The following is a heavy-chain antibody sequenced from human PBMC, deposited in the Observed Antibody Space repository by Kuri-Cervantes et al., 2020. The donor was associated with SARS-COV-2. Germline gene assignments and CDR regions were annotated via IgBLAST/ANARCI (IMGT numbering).Heavy chain of an antibody. J-gene: IGHJ6*02. V-gene: IGHV1-69*05. Sequence: SVKVSCKASGGTFSSYAISWVRQAPGQGLEWMGGIIPIFGTANYAQKFQGRVTMTTDTSTSTAYMELRSLRSDDTAVYYCARLAAIYYYYGMDVWGQGTTVTVSS. D-gene: IGHD2-2*01. CDR1: GGTFSSYA. CDR2: IIPIFGTA. CDR3: ARLAAIYYYYGMDV.